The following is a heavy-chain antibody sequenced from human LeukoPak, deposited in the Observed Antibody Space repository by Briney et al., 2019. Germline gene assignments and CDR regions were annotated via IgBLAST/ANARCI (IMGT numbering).Heavy chain of an antibody. Sequence: GGSLRLSCAASGFTFSSYEMNWVRQAPGKGLEWVSYISSSGSTIYYADSVKGRFTISRDNAKNSLYLQMNSLRAEDTAVYYCARGVGWEVQPYYYGMDVWGPGTTVTVSS. CDR2: ISSSGSTI. J-gene: IGHJ6*02. CDR3: ARGVGWEVQPYYYGMDV. D-gene: IGHD1-26*01. V-gene: IGHV3-48*03. CDR1: GFTFSSYE.